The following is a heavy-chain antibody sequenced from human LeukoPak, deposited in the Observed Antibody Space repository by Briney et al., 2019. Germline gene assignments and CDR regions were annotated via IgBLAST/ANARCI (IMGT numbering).Heavy chain of an antibody. D-gene: IGHD3-10*01. Sequence: NPSETLSLTCTVSGDSISNYYWSWIRQPAGKGLEWIGRIYTSGSTNYNPSLKSRVTMSVDKSKNQFSLKLSSVTAADTAVYYCARVMVRGVIGYFDYWGQGTLVTVSS. CDR3: ARVMVRGVIGYFDY. V-gene: IGHV4-4*07. CDR1: GDSISNYY. J-gene: IGHJ4*02. CDR2: IYTSGST.